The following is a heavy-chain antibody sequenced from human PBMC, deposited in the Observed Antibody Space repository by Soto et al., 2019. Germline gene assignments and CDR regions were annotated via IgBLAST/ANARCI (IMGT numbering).Heavy chain of an antibody. CDR2: ISYDGSNK. J-gene: IGHJ5*02. CDR3: ATDLRRDYDYISSWLDP. D-gene: IGHD5-12*01. Sequence: VGSLRLSCAASGFTFSNEGMHWVRQAPGKGLEWVAVISYDGSNKYYADSVKGRFTISRDNSKNTLYLQMNSLRAEDTAVFYCATDLRRDYDYISSWLDPWGEGTMVTVYS. V-gene: IGHV3-30*03. CDR1: GFTFSNEG.